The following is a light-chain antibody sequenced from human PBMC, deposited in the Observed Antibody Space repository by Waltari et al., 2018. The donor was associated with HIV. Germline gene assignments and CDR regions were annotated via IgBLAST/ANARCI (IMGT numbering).Light chain of an antibody. V-gene: IGLV2-23*01. CDR2: AGS. CDR1: SSELGSSNL. CDR3: CSYAGSSTSHWV. Sequence: QSALTQPASVSRSPGQSITIPCTGTSSELGSSNLFSWYHQHPGEAPKLMSDAGSKLPSGVSNRFSGSKSGNTASLTISGLQAEDEADYDCCSYAGSSTSHWVFGGGTKLTVL. J-gene: IGLJ3*02.